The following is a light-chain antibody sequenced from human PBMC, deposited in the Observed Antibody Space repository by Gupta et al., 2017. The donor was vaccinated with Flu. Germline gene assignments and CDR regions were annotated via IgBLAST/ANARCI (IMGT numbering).Light chain of an antibody. CDR1: KMGDKY. J-gene: IGLJ1*01. CDR3: QAWDSSTVV. Sequence: TCSGDKMGDKYSCWYQQKPGQSLVLVIYQEIKRPSGIPEPFSGSNSGNTATLTISGTQAMDDADYYCQAWDSSTVVFGTGTKVTVL. CDR2: QEI. V-gene: IGLV3-1*01.